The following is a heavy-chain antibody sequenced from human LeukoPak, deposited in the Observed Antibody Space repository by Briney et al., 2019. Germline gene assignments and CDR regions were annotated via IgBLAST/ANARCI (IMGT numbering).Heavy chain of an antibody. Sequence: GGSLRLSCAASGFTFSGYGTHWVRQAPDKGLEWVAVIWYDGNNKYYADSVKGRFTISRDNSKNTLYLQMNSLRAEDTAVYYCAKDWGYTTMVSYYFDYWGQGALVTVSS. CDR2: IWYDGNNK. V-gene: IGHV3-33*06. CDR3: AKDWGYTTMVSYYFDY. D-gene: IGHD5-18*01. J-gene: IGHJ4*02. CDR1: GFTFSGYG.